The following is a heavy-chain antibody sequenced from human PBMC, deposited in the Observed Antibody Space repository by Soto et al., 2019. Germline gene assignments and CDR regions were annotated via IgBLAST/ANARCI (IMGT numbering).Heavy chain of an antibody. Sequence: QVQLQQWGAGLLKPSETLSLTCAVYGGSFSGYYWSWIRQPPGKGLEWIGEINHSGSTNYNPSLKSPVTITEGTAKNQFSLRLSSVTAADTAVYYCARGWGRIFDYWGQGTLVTVSS. D-gene: IGHD7-27*01. CDR1: GGSFSGYY. V-gene: IGHV4-34*01. CDR3: ARGWGRIFDY. J-gene: IGHJ4*02. CDR2: INHSGST.